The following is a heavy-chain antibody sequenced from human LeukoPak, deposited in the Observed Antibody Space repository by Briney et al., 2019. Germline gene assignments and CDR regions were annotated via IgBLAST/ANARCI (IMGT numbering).Heavy chain of an antibody. CDR2: MNPNSGNT. D-gene: IGHD1-26*01. CDR3: ARVFIVGATDAFDI. CDR1: GYTFTSYD. V-gene: IGHV1-8*01. J-gene: IGHJ3*02. Sequence: ASVKVSCKASGYTFTSYDINWVRQATGQGLEWMGWMNPNSGNTGYAQKFQGRVTMTRNTSISIAYMELSSLRSEDTAVYYCARVFIVGATDAFDIWGQGTMVTVSS.